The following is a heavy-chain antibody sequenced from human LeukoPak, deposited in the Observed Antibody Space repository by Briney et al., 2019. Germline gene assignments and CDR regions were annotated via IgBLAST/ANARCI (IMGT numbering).Heavy chain of an antibody. D-gene: IGHD4-17*01. J-gene: IGHJ5*02. CDR2: ISAYNGNT. CDR1: GYTVTSYG. V-gene: IGHV1-18*04. CDR3: ARDYTPFAYTVTANWFDP. Sequence: ASVKVSCKASGYTVTSYGITWVRQAPGQGLEWMGWISAYNGNTNYAQKLQGRVTMTTDTSTSTAYMELRSLRSDDTAVYYCARDYTPFAYTVTANWFDPWGQGTLVTVSS.